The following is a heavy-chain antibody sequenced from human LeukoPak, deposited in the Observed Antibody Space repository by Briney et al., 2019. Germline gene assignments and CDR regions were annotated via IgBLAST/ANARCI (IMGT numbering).Heavy chain of an antibody. J-gene: IGHJ4*02. CDR2: ITTTSSVT. CDR1: GFNFVSYN. D-gene: IGHD6-13*01. CDR3: ARSWGSWSRNPIDF. V-gene: IGHV3-48*01. Sequence: GGSLRLSCAASGFNFVSYNMNWVRQAPGKGLEWVSYITTTSSVTYYADSVKGRFTISRDNDDNSLYLLMNSLRAEDTAVYYCARSWGSWSRNPIDFWGQGTLVTVSS.